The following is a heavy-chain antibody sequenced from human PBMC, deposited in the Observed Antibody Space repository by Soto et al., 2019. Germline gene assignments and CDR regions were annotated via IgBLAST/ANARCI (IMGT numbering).Heavy chain of an antibody. V-gene: IGHV4-59*01. D-gene: IGHD3-3*01. J-gene: IGHJ6*03. CDR1: GGSISSYY. CDR3: ATSASGYQDLHYYYMDV. Sequence: SETLSLTCTVSGGSISSYYWSWIRQPPGKGLEWIGYIYYSGSTNYNPYLKSRVTISVDTSKNQFSLKLSSVTAADTAVYYCATSASGYQDLHYYYMDVWGKGTTVTVSS. CDR2: IYYSGST.